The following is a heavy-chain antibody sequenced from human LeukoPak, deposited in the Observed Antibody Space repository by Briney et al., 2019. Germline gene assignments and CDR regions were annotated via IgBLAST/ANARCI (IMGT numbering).Heavy chain of an antibody. J-gene: IGHJ5*02. V-gene: IGHV1-2*02. D-gene: IGHD5-12*01. CDR2: INPNSGGT. CDR3: ARDRYSGYSEINWFDP. Sequence: GASVKVSSKASGYTFTGYYMHWVRQAAGQGLEWMGWINPNSGGTNYAQKFQGRVTMTRDTSISTAYMELSRLRSDDTAVYYCARDRYSGYSEINWFDPWGQGTLVTVSS. CDR1: GYTFTGYY.